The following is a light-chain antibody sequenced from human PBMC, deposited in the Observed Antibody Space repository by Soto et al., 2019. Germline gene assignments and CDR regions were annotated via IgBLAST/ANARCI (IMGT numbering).Light chain of an antibody. V-gene: IGLV2-14*03. CDR2: DVT. CDR1: SSDVGGYNY. J-gene: IGLJ2*01. Sequence: QSVLTQPASVSGSPGQSITISCTGTSSDVGGYNYVSWYQQHPGKAPKVMIYDVTKRPSGISNRFSGSKSANTAALTISGPQVGDAAAYSCSSYRRVSTRVVFGGGPKLPV. CDR3: SSYRRVSTRVV.